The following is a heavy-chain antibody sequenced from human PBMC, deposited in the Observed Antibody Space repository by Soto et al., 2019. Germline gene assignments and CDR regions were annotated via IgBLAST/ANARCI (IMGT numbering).Heavy chain of an antibody. Sequence: PSETLSLTCIVSGDSISSYYWSWIRPPPGKRLEWIGYIYYIVNTNYNPSLKSRVTISVDTSKNQFSLKLSSVNTADTAVYYCARLDGYRSGWIDYWGQGTLVTVSS. CDR1: GDSISSYY. CDR3: ARLDGYRSGWIDY. CDR2: IYYIVNT. V-gene: IGHV4-59*08. J-gene: IGHJ4*02. D-gene: IGHD6-19*01.